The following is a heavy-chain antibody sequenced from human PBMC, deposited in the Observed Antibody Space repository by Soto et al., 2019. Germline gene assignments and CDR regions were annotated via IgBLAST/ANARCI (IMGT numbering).Heavy chain of an antibody. V-gene: IGHV3-30*03. CDR1: GFTFSSYG. CDR3: ARVVVTAVLDY. D-gene: IGHD2-21*02. Sequence: PGGSLRLSCAALGFTFSSYGMNWVRQAPGKGLEWVSVISYDGSNKYYADSVKGRFTISRDNSKNTLYLQMNSLRAEDTAVYYCARVVVTAVLDYWGQGTLVTVSS. J-gene: IGHJ4*02. CDR2: ISYDGSNK.